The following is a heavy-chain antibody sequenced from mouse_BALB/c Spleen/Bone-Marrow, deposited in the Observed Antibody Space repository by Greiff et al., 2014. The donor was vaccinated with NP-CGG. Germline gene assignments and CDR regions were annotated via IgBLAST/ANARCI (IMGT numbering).Heavy chain of an antibody. V-gene: IGHV1S34*01. CDR2: ISCYNGAT. J-gene: IGHJ4*01. CDR1: GYSFIGYY. CDR3: ARGYGSSIRGAVDY. D-gene: IGHD1-1*01. Sequence: LVKTGASVKISCKASGYSFIGYYMYWVKQSHGKSLEWIGYISCYNGATGYNQKFKGKATFTVDTSSSTGYMQFNSLTTEDSAVYYCARGYGSSIRGAVDYWGQGTSVTVSS.